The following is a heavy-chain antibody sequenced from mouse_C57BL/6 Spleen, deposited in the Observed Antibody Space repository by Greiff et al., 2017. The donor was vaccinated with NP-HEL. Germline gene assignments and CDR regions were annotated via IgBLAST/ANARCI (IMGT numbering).Heavy chain of an antibody. CDR1: GYAFSSSW. Sequence: VKLMESGPELVKPGASVKISCKASGYAFSSSWMNWVKQRPGKGLEWIGRIYPGDGDTNYNGKFKGKATLTADKSSSTAYMQLSSLTSEDSAVYFCADYYYGSRAMDYWGQGTSVTVSS. J-gene: IGHJ4*01. V-gene: IGHV1-82*01. D-gene: IGHD1-1*01. CDR2: IYPGDGDT. CDR3: ADYYYGSRAMDY.